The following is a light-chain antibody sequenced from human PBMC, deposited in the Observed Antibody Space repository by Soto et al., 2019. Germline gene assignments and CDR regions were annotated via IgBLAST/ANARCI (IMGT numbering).Light chain of an antibody. CDR3: QQYGNSPLT. Sequence: EIVLTQSPGTLSLSPGERATLSCRASQSVRSTYLAWYQQKPGQAPRLLFYGASSRATGIPDRFSGSGSGTDFTLTISRLEPEDFAVYYCQQYGNSPLTFGGGTKLEIK. CDR1: QSVRSTY. CDR2: GAS. V-gene: IGKV3-20*01. J-gene: IGKJ4*01.